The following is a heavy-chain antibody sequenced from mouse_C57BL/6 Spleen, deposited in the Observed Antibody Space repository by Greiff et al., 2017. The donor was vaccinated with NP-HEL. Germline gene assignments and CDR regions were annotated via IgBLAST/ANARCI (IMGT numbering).Heavy chain of an antibody. CDR1: GYTFTGYW. V-gene: IGHV1-9*01. Sequence: QVQLKQSGAELMKPGASVKLSCKATGYTFTGYWIEWVKQRPGHGLEWIGEILPGSGSTNYNEKFKGKATFTADTSSNTAYMQLSSLTTEDSAIYYGARYYDGYSAFAYWGQGTLVTVSA. J-gene: IGHJ3*01. CDR3: ARYYDGYSAFAY. D-gene: IGHD2-3*01. CDR2: ILPGSGST.